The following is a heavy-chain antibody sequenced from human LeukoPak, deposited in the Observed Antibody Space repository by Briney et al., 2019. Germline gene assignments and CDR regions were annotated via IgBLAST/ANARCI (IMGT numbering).Heavy chain of an antibody. CDR3: ARGSSSTIVATRTEFDY. J-gene: IGHJ4*02. Sequence: GGSLRLSCAASGFTFSSYSMNWVRQAPGKGLEWVSSISSSSSYIYYADSVKGRFTISRDNAKNSLYLQMNSLRAEDTAVYYCARGSSSTIVATRTEFDYWGQGTLVTVSS. V-gene: IGHV3-21*01. D-gene: IGHD5-12*01. CDR2: ISSSSSYI. CDR1: GFTFSSYS.